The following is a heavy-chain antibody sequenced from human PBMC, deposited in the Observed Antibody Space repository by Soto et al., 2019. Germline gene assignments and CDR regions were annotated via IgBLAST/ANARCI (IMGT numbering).Heavy chain of an antibody. CDR3: ARGPYYYGSGSYYWGDY. CDR2: ISAHNGNT. V-gene: IGHV1-18*01. Sequence: QVQLVQSGAEVKKPGASVKVSCKASGYTFTSYGISWVRQAPGQGLEWMGWISAHNGNTNYAQNLQGRVTMTTDTSTRTAYVELRSLRSDDTAVYYCARGPYYYGSGSYYWGDYWGQGTLVTVSS. CDR1: GYTFTSYG. D-gene: IGHD3-10*01. J-gene: IGHJ4*02.